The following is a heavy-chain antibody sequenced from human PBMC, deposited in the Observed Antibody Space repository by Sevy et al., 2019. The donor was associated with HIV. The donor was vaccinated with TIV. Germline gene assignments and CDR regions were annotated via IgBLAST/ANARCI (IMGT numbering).Heavy chain of an antibody. J-gene: IGHJ4*02. D-gene: IGHD3-10*01. Sequence: GGSLRLSCAASGFTFSDYGMHWVRQAPGKGLEWVAVIWYDGSNKYYVESVKGRFTISRNNAKNTLYLQMNSLRAEDTAVHYCARDKLLPVMITMVRRALSYYFDHWGQGTLVTVSS. V-gene: IGHV3-33*01. CDR1: GFTFSDYG. CDR3: ARDKLLPVMITMVRRALSYYFDH. CDR2: IWYDGSNK.